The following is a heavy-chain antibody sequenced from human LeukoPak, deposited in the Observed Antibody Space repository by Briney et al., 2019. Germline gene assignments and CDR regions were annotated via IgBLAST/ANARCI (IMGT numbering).Heavy chain of an antibody. CDR2: IYYSGST. V-gene: IGHV4-59*08. CDR3: ARVFYYGASGYPDAFYDY. D-gene: IGHD3-22*01. CDR1: GGSISNYY. Sequence: SETLSLTCTVSGGSISNYYWSWIRQSLGKGLEWIGYIYYSGSTNYNPSLKSRVTISVDTSKNRFSLKLSSVTAADTAVYYCARVFYYGASGYPDAFYDYWGQGTLVTVSS. J-gene: IGHJ4*02.